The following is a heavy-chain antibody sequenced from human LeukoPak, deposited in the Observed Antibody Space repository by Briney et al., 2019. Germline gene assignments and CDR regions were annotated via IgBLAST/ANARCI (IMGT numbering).Heavy chain of an antibody. D-gene: IGHD2-2*02. CDR2: ISGSGGST. Sequence: GGSLRLSCAASGFTFSGYAMSWVRQAPGKGLEWVSAISGSGGSTYYADSVKGRFTISRDNSKNTLYLQMNSLRAEDTAVYYCAKDQVELGYCSSTSCYTFDYWGQGTLVTVSS. CDR3: AKDQVELGYCSSTSCYTFDY. V-gene: IGHV3-23*01. CDR1: GFTFSGYA. J-gene: IGHJ4*02.